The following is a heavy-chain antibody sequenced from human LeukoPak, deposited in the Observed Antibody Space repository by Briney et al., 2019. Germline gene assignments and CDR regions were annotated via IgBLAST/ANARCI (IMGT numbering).Heavy chain of an antibody. Sequence: PGGSLRLSCAASGFTFSSYSMNWVRQAPGKGLEWVSSISSSSSYIYYADSVKSRFTISRDNAKNSLYLQMNSLRAEDTAVYYCARSVVPAAIGRVGVPNWFDPWGQGTLVTVSS. CDR2: ISSSSSYI. J-gene: IGHJ5*02. CDR1: GFTFSSYS. D-gene: IGHD2-2*02. V-gene: IGHV3-21*01. CDR3: ARSVVPAAIGRVGVPNWFDP.